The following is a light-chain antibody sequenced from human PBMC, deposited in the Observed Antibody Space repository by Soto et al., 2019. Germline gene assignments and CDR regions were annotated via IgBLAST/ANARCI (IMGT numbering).Light chain of an antibody. CDR2: GTS. CDR3: QQYNNWPRT. J-gene: IGKJ1*01. V-gene: IGKV3-15*01. Sequence: EIVMTQSPATLSVSPGERVTLSCRSSQSVTYNLAWYQQKPGQAPTVLIYGTSIRATGIPARFSGSGAGTELTLTISSLQSEDFAIYYCQQYNNWPRTFGQGTKVEIK. CDR1: QSVTYN.